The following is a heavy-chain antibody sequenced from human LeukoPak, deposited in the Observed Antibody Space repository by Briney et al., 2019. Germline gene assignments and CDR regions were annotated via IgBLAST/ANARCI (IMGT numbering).Heavy chain of an antibody. CDR1: GGTFSSYA. V-gene: IGHV1-69*05. CDR3: ARPNASGYSYGYDY. CDR2: IIPIFGTA. D-gene: IGHD5-18*01. J-gene: IGHJ4*02. Sequence: SVKVSCKASGGTFSSYAISWVRQAPGQELEWMGGIIPIFGTANYAQKFQGRVTITTDESTSTAYMELSSLRSEDTAVYYCARPNASGYSYGYDYWGQGTLVTVSS.